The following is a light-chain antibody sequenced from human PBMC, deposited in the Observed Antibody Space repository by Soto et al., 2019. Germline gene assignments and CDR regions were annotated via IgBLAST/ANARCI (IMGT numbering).Light chain of an antibody. Sequence: EIVLTQSPATLSLSPGERATLSCRASQSVSSYLDWFLQRPGQSPQLLIYTLSHRASGVPDRFSGSGSGTDFTLKISRVEAEDVGVYYCMQRIEFPWTFGQGTKVDIK. V-gene: IGKV2-40*01. CDR3: MQRIEFPWT. CDR2: TLS. J-gene: IGKJ1*01. CDR1: QSVSSY.